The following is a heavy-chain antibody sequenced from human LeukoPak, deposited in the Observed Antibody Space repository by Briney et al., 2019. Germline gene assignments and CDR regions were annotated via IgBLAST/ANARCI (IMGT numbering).Heavy chain of an antibody. J-gene: IGHJ4*01. Sequence: SDTPSLPCAVYGGSFSGYYWIWLRQPPGKGLEWSGEIKHSGSTNYNPSLKSRVTISVDTSKNPFSLKLSSVTAAHTAVYYCASRITIFGVVIEDWGQGTLVTVSS. V-gene: IGHV4-34*01. CDR2: IKHSGST. CDR1: GGSFSGYY. D-gene: IGHD3-3*01. CDR3: ASRITIFGVVIED.